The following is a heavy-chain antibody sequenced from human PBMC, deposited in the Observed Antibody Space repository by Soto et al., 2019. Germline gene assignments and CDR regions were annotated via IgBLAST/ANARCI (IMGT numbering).Heavy chain of an antibody. CDR3: TTGPPSLSGYYGT. Sequence: PGGSLRLSCAASGFSFSNTWMNWVRQAPGKGLEWVGRIKSKTDGGTIDYAAPVKGRFIISREDSKNTLYLEMNSLKIEDTAVYYCTTGPPSLSGYYGTWGRGTRVTVSS. J-gene: IGHJ5*02. V-gene: IGHV3-15*07. CDR1: GFSFSNTW. D-gene: IGHD5-12*01. CDR2: IKSKTDGGTI.